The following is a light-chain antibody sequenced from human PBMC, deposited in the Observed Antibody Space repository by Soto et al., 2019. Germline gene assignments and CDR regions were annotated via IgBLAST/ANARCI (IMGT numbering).Light chain of an antibody. CDR1: SSSIGSNT. V-gene: IGLV1-44*01. CDR3: AAWDDSLNGVV. J-gene: IGLJ2*01. Sequence: QSVLTQPPSASGTPGQRVTISCSGSSSSIGSNTVNWYQQLPGTAPKLLIYSNNQRPSGVPDRFSGSKSGTSASLAIIGLQSEDEANYYCAAWDDSLNGVVFGGGTKLTVL. CDR2: SNN.